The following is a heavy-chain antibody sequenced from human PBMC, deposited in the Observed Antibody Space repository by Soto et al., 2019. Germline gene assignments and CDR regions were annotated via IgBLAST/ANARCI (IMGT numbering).Heavy chain of an antibody. J-gene: IGHJ5*02. Sequence: SETLSLTCAVYGGFLSESYWTWIRQPPGKGLEWIGEINHVGGTNYNPSLKSRVTMSVDTSQNQFSLRLISVTAADTAMYFCVRIRYQLPSSVLWLDLWGQGTPVTVSS. CDR3: VRIRYQLPSSVLWLDL. CDR2: INHVGGT. V-gene: IGHV4-34*01. CDR1: GGFLSESY. D-gene: IGHD3-16*01.